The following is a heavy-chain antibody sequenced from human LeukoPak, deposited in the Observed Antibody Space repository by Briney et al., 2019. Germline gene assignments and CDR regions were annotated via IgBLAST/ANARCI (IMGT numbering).Heavy chain of an antibody. D-gene: IGHD1/OR15-1a*01. CDR2: VYSDSRT. J-gene: IGHJ4*02. CDR3: ARSNCNSCYLGVWYYFDY. V-gene: IGHV3-66*01. Sequence: GGSLRLSCAASGITVSSNYMSWVRQAPGKGLEWVSVVYSDSRTYYADSVKGRFTISRDNSKNTLYLEMNSLRAEDTAVYYCARSNCNSCYLGVWYYFDYWGQGALVTVSS. CDR1: GITVSSNY.